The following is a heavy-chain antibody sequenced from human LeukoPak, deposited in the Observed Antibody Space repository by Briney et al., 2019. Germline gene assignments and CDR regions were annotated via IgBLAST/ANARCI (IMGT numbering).Heavy chain of an antibody. V-gene: IGHV1-18*01. CDR3: ARDDIDFWSGYYFDY. CDR1: GYTFTSYG. J-gene: IGHJ4*02. CDR2: TSAYNGNT. Sequence: GASVKVSCKASGYTFTSYGISWVRQAPGQGLEWMGWTSAYNGNTNYAQKLQGRVTMTTDTSTSTAYMELRSLRSDDTAVYYCARDDIDFWSGYYFDYWGQGTLVTVSS. D-gene: IGHD3-3*01.